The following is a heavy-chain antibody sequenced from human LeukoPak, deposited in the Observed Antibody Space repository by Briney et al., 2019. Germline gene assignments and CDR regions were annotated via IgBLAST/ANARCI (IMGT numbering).Heavy chain of an antibody. J-gene: IGHJ3*02. Sequence: PSQTLPLTCTVSGGSISSGSYYWSWIRQPAGKGLEWIGRIYTSGSTNYNPSLKSRVTISVDTSKNQFSLKLSSVTAADTAVYYCARRGIAVAGTADAFDIWGQGTMVTVSS. CDR3: ARRGIAVAGTADAFDI. D-gene: IGHD6-19*01. CDR1: GGSISSGSYY. V-gene: IGHV4-61*02. CDR2: IYTSGST.